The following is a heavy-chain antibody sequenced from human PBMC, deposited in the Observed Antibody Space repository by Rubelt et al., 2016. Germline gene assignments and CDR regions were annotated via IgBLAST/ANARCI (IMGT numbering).Heavy chain of an antibody. CDR3: ARAYYYGSGSYFPVDY. D-gene: IGHD3-10*01. Sequence: QLQLQESGPGLVKPSETLSLTCTVSGGSISSSSYYWGWIRQAPGKGLEWIATIYYSGSTYYNPSLKTRVNISVDTSKNQFSRKLSSVTAADTAVYYCARAYYYGSGSYFPVDYWGQGILVTVPP. V-gene: IGHV4-39*07. CDR2: IYYSGST. J-gene: IGHJ4*02. CDR1: GGSISSSSYY.